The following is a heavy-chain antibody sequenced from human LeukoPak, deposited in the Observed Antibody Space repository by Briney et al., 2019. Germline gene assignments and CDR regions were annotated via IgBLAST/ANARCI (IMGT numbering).Heavy chain of an antibody. D-gene: IGHD6-13*01. CDR3: ARRGSWYYFDY. CDR2: IYYSGST. V-gene: IGHV4-59*08. Sequence: SETLSLTCTVSGGSISSYYWSWIRQPPGKGLEWIGYIYYSGSTNYNPSLKSRVTISVDTSKNQFSLKLGSVTAADTAVYYCARRGSWYYFDYWGQGTLVTVSS. CDR1: GGSISSYY. J-gene: IGHJ4*02.